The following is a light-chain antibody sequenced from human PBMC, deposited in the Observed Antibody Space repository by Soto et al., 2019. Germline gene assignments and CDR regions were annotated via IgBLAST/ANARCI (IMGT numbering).Light chain of an antibody. CDR2: DVS. CDR1: SSDVGGYNY. CDR3: NSYTTSNTRQIV. Sequence: QSVLTQPASVSGSHGQPITISCTGTSSDVGGYNYVSWYQQHPGKAPKFMIYDVSNRPSGVSTRFSGSKSGNTASLTISGLQAEDEADYYCNSYTTSNTRQIVFGTGTKVTVL. J-gene: IGLJ1*01. V-gene: IGLV2-14*01.